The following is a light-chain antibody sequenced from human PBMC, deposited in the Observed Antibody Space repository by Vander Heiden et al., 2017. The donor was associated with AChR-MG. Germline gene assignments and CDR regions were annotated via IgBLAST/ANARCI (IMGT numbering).Light chain of an antibody. J-gene: IGLJ3*02. CDR3: AAWDGSLNTVL. CDR2: TDN. V-gene: IGLV1-44*01. CDR1: SSNIGSNT. Sequence: QPVPPQPPSASGTPGQGVTIPCSGSSSNIGSNTVNWYQQLPGAAPKLLIYTDNQRPSGVPARFSGSKSGTSASLAISGLQSEDEAEYFCAAWDGSLNTVLFGGGTKLTVL.